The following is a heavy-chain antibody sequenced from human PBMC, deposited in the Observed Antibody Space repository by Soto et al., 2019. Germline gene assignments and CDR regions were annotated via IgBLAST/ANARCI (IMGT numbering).Heavy chain of an antibody. CDR2: INAGNGNT. CDR1: GYTFTSYA. Sequence: GASVKVSCKASGYTFTSYAMHWVRQDPGQRLEWMGWINAGNGNTKYSQKFQGRVTITRDTSASTAYMELSSLRSEDTAVYYCARSPGYSYGDYWGQGTQVTVSS. J-gene: IGHJ4*02. D-gene: IGHD5-18*01. CDR3: ARSPGYSYGDY. V-gene: IGHV1-3*01.